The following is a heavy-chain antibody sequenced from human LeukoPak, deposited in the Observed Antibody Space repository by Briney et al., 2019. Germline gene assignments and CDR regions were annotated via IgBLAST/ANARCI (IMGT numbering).Heavy chain of an antibody. CDR3: ARDLKNYYYDSSGCLGY. CDR1: GFTFSSYA. V-gene: IGHV3-30-3*01. Sequence: GGSLRLSCAASGFTFSSYAMHWVRQAPGKGLEWVAVISYGGSNKYYADSVKGRFTISRDNSKNTLYLQMNSLRAEDTAVYYCARDLKNYYYDSSGCLGYWGQGTLVTVSS. CDR2: ISYGGSNK. D-gene: IGHD3-22*01. J-gene: IGHJ4*02.